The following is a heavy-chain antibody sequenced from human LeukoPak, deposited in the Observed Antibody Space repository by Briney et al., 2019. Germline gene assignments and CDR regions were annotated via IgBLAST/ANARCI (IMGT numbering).Heavy chain of an antibody. CDR3: ARAQDIVVVPAAMGAFDI. V-gene: IGHV4-39*01. CDR2: IYYSGST. J-gene: IGHJ3*02. Sequence: KPSETLSLTCTVSDGSISSTTHYWGWIRQPPGKGPEWLASIYYSGSTYYNPSLKSRVTISVDTSKNQFSLKLSSVTAADTAVYYCARAQDIVVVPAAMGAFDIWGQGTMVTVSS. D-gene: IGHD2-2*01. CDR1: DGSISSTTHY.